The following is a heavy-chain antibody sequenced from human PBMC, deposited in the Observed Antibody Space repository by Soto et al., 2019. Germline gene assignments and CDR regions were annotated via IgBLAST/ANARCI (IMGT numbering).Heavy chain of an antibody. V-gene: IGHV4-30-2*01. J-gene: IGHJ6*02. CDR3: ARVPDV. Sequence: SETLSLTCAVSGGSISSGGYSWTWIRQPPGKDLEWIGYIYHSGSTYYNPSLKSRVTISVDRSKNQFSLKLSSVTAADTAVYYCARVPDVWGQGTTVT. CDR1: GGSISSGGYS. CDR2: IYHSGST.